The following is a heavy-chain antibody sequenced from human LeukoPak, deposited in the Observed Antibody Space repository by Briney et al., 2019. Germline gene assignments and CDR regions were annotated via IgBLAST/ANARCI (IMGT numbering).Heavy chain of an antibody. CDR2: INPSGGST. CDR3: ARDPGRIAPDYYMDV. Sequence: ASVKVSCKASGYTFTSYYMHWVRQAPGQGLEWMGIINPSGGSTSYAQKFQGRVTMTRDMPTSTVYMELSSLRSEDTAVYYCARDPGRIAPDYYMDVWGKGTTVTVSS. D-gene: IGHD6-13*01. V-gene: IGHV1-46*01. J-gene: IGHJ6*03. CDR1: GYTFTSYY.